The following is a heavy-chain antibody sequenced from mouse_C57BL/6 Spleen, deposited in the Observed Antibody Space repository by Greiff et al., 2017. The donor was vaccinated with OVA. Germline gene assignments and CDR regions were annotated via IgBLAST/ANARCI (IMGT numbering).Heavy chain of an antibody. D-gene: IGHD2-2*01. CDR3: ARKDGYDVDWYFDV. V-gene: IGHV1-50*01. CDR1: GYTFTSYW. CDR2: IDPSDSYV. J-gene: IGHJ1*03. Sequence: QVQLQQPGAELVKPGASVKLSCKASGYTFTSYWMQWVKQRPGQGLEWIGEIDPSDSYVNYKQKFKGKATLTVDTSSSTAYMQRSSLTSEDSAVYYCARKDGYDVDWYFDVWGTGTTVTVSA.